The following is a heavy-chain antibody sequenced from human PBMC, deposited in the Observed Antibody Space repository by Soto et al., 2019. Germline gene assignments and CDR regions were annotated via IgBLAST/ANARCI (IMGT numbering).Heavy chain of an antibody. J-gene: IGHJ3*02. CDR1: GFTFSSYA. CDR3: ARDGTHYYDSSGYYYDAFDI. CDR2: ISYDGSNK. V-gene: IGHV3-30-3*01. Sequence: GGSLRLSCAASGFTFSSYAMHWVRQAPGNGLEWVAVISYDGSNKYYADSVKGRFTISRDNSKNTLYLQMNSLRAEDTAVYYCARDGTHYYDSSGYYYDAFDIWGQGTMVTVSS. D-gene: IGHD3-22*01.